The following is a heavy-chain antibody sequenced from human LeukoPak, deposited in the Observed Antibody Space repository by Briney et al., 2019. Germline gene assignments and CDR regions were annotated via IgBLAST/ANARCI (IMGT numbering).Heavy chain of an antibody. CDR2: ISYDGSNK. D-gene: IGHD6-25*01. Sequence: GGSLRLSCAASGFTFSSYGMHWVRQAPGKGLEWVAVISYDGSNKYYADSVKGRFTISRDNSKNTLYLQMNSLRAEDTAVYYCAKDRAGCFDYWGQGTLVTVSS. CDR3: AKDRAGCFDY. J-gene: IGHJ4*02. CDR1: GFTFSSYG. V-gene: IGHV3-30*18.